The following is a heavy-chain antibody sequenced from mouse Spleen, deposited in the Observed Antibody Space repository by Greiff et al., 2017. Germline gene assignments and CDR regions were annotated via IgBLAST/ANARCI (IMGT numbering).Heavy chain of an antibody. V-gene: IGHV1-52*01. J-gene: IGHJ3*01. CDR3: ARSVYSNYVAY. CDR1: GYTFTSYW. CDR2: IDPSDSET. D-gene: IGHD2-5*01. Sequence: QVQLQQPGAELVRPGSSVKLSCKASGYTFTSYWMHWVKQRPIQGLEWIGNIDPSDSETHYNQKFKDKATLTVDKSSSTAYMQLSSLTSEDSAVYYCARSVYSNYVAYWGQGTLVTVSA.